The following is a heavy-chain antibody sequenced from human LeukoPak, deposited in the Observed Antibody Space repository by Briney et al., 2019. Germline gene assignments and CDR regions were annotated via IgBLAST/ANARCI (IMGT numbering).Heavy chain of an antibody. CDR3: ARHYSNYVGYYFDY. CDR1: GFTFSSYA. J-gene: IGHJ4*02. CDR2: ISGSGGST. Sequence: GGSLRLSWAASGFTFSSYAMSWVRQAPGKGLEWVSAISGSGGSTYYADSVKGRFTISRDNSKNTLYLQMNSLRAEDTAVYYCARHYSNYVGYYFDYWGQGTLVTVSS. D-gene: IGHD4-11*01. V-gene: IGHV3-23*01.